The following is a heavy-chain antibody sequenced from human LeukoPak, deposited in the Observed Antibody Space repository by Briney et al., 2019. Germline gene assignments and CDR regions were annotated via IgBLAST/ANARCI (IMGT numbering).Heavy chain of an antibody. CDR3: VRHIKPAGPWDGMDV. D-gene: IGHD1-26*01. V-gene: IGHV1-18*04. CDR2: ISAYNSNK. Sequence: ASVKVSFKASGYTFTSYGISWVRQAPGQGLDWVAWISAYNSNKNSAEKFQGRVTMTIDTSTSTAYMELRSLKSDDTAVYYCVRHIKPAGPWDGMDVWGQGTTVIVSS. J-gene: IGHJ6*02. CDR1: GYTFTSYG.